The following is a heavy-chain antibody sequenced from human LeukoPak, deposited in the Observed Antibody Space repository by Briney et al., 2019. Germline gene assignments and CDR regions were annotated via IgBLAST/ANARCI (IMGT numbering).Heavy chain of an antibody. CDR1: GFTFSSYS. V-gene: IGHV3-21*01. D-gene: IGHD6-19*01. CDR2: VTSSGRYI. CDR3: ARVISVAGYDY. Sequence: GGSLRLSCAASGFTFSSYSMNWVRQAPGKGLEWVSSVTSSGRYIYYADSVKGRFTISRDNAKNSLYLQMNSQRAEDTAVYYCARVISVAGYDYWGQGTLVTVSS. J-gene: IGHJ4*02.